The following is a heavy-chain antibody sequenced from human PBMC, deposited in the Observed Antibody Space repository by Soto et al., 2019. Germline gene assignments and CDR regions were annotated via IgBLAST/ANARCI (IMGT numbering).Heavy chain of an antibody. J-gene: IGHJ4*02. V-gene: IGHV3-21*06. CDR1: GFTFSSYG. CDR3: ARESEDLTSNFDY. CDR2: ISSTTNYI. Sequence: CAVSGFTFSSYGMHWVRQAPGKGLEWVSSISSTTNYIYYGDSMKGRFTISRDNAKNSLYLEMNSLRAEDTAVYYCARESEDLTSNFDYWGQGTLVTVSS.